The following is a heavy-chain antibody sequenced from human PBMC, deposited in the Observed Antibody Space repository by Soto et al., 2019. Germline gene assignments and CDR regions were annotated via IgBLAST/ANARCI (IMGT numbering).Heavy chain of an antibody. Sequence: PSETLSLTCAVYGGSFSGYYWSWIRQPPGKGLEWIGEINHSGSNNYNPSLKSRVTISVDTSKNQFSLELSSVTAADTAVDYCARESPWWQQMGKGGYYYDMDVWGKGNSVTVSS. CDR3: ARESPWWQQMGKGGYYYDMDV. J-gene: IGHJ6*03. CDR2: INHSGSN. V-gene: IGHV4-34*01. CDR1: GGSFSGYY. D-gene: IGHD6-13*01.